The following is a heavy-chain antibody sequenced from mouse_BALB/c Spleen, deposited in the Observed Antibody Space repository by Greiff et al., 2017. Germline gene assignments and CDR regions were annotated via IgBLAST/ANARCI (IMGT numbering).Heavy chain of an antibody. D-gene: IGHD1-1*01. CDR2: ISYDGSN. CDR1: GYSITSGYY. J-gene: IGHJ4*01. Sequence: VQLKQSGPGLVKPSQSLSLTCSVTGYSITSGYYWNWIRQFPGNKLEWMGYISYDGSNNYNPSLKNRISITRDTSKNQFFLKLNSVTTEDTATYYCARFTTVVDAMDYWGQGTSVTVSS. V-gene: IGHV3-6*02. CDR3: ARFTTVVDAMDY.